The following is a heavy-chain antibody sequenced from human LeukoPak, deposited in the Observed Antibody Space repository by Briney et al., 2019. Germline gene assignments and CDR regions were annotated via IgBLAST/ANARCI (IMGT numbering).Heavy chain of an antibody. CDR3: ARWVAPGDAFDI. V-gene: IGHV1-18*01. CDR2: ISAYNGNT. Sequence: ASVNVSCKASGYTFTSYGISWVRQAPGQGLEWMGWISAYNGNTNYAQKLQGRVTMTTDTSTSTAYMELRSLRSDDTAVYYCARWVAPGDAFDIWGQGTMVTVSS. D-gene: IGHD2-15*01. J-gene: IGHJ3*02. CDR1: GYTFTSYG.